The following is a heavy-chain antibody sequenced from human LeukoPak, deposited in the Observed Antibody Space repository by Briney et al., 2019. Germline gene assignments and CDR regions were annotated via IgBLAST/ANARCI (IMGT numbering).Heavy chain of an antibody. CDR2: INWNGGST. D-gene: IGHD3-10*02. CDR1: GFTFDDHA. J-gene: IGHJ3*02. Sequence: GGSLRLSCEVSGFTFDDHAINWVRQAPGKGLEWIANINWNGGSTGYGDSVKGRFTISRDNTKNSVFLQMHSLRGDDTALYYCARDMLLEDAFDIWGQGTMVIVSS. CDR3: ARDMLLEDAFDI. V-gene: IGHV3-20*04.